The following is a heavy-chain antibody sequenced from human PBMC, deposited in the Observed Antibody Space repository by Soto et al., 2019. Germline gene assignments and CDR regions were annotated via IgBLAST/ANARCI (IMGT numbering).Heavy chain of an antibody. J-gene: IGHJ4*02. CDR1: GYTFTSYA. V-gene: IGHV1-3*01. CDR2: INPGNGHT. Sequence: QVQLVQSGAEVKKPGASVKVSCKASGYTFTSYAIHWVRQAPGQGLEWMGWINPGNGHTKYSQKFQGRVTITRDTSASTAYMEVSSLRSEDTAVYYCARDFFDYWGQGTLVTVSS. CDR3: ARDFFDY.